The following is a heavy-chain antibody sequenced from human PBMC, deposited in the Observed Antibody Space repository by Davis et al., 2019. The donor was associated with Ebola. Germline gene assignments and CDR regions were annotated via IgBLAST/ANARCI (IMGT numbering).Heavy chain of an antibody. V-gene: IGHV3-30*18. D-gene: IGHD4-23*01. CDR3: ANSFRWL. J-gene: IGHJ4*02. Sequence: GGSLRLSCAASGFSFSSYDMHWVRQAPGKGLEWVAVISYDGSNKYYADSVKGRFTISRDNSKNTLYLQMNSLRAEDTAVYYCANSFRWLWGQGTLVTVSS. CDR1: GFSFSSYD. CDR2: ISYDGSNK.